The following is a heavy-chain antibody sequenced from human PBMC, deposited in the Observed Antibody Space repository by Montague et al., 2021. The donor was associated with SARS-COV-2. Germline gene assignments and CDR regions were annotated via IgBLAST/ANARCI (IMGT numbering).Heavy chain of an antibody. J-gene: IGHJ4*02. CDR2: ISGSGGST. CDR3: ARYRTDWFQLDF. D-gene: IGHD3-9*01. V-gene: IGHV3-23*01. CDR1: GFTFSSYA. Sequence: SLRLSCAASGFTFSSYAMSWVRQAPGKGLEWVSAISGSGGSTYYADSVKGRFTISRDNSKNTLYLQMNSLRAEDTAIYYCARYRTDWFQLDFWGQGTLVTVSS.